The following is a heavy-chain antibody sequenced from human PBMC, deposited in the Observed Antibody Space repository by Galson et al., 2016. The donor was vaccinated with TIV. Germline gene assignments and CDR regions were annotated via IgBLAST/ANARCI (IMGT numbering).Heavy chain of an antibody. CDR1: RFNFSDYW. V-gene: IGHV3-23*01. CDR3: AKDHLYDRADSWGGGSCMES. J-gene: IGHJ5*02. D-gene: IGHD3/OR15-3a*01. Sequence: SLRLSCAVSRFNFSDYWMSWVRQAPGKGLEWVSAISRSGTRTYYADSVKGWFTISRDNSKNTVYLQMNSLRVEDTAVYYCAKDHLYDRADSWGGGSCMESWSQGTLVTVSS. CDR2: ISRSGTRT.